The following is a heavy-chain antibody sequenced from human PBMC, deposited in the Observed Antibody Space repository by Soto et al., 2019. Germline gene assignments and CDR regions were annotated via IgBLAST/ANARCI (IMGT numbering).Heavy chain of an antibody. CDR1: GGSISSGVYS. J-gene: IGHJ5*02. Sequence: SETMSLTYAFSGGSISSGVYSWSWVRQPPGKGLEWIGEIYHSGSTNHNPSLKSRVTISVDKSKNQFSLKLSSVTAADTAVYYCETKNWESRWFDPWGQGTLVTVSS. D-gene: IGHD7-27*01. CDR2: IYHSGST. CDR3: ETKNWESRWFDP. V-gene: IGHV4-4*02.